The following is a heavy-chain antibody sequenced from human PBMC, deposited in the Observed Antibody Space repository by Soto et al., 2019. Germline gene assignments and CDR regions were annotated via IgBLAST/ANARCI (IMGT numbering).Heavy chain of an antibody. J-gene: IGHJ3*02. CDR1: GFTFSSYA. CDR3: AKDLFDIVVVPAAILPLDAFDI. V-gene: IGHV3-23*01. Sequence: PGGSLRLSCAASGFTFSSYAMIWVRQAPGKGLEWVSAISGSGGSTYYADSVKGRFTISRDNSKNTLYLQMNSLRAEDTAVYYCAKDLFDIVVVPAAILPLDAFDIWGQGTMVTVSS. D-gene: IGHD2-2*01. CDR2: ISGSGGST.